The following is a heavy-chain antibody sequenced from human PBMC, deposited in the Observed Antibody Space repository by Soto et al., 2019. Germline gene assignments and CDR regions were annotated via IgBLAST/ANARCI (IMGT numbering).Heavy chain of an antibody. CDR1: GFTFSSYA. CDR2: ISGSGGST. CDR3: AKDEGVLLWFGDLYYFAY. V-gene: IGHV3-23*01. Sequence: EVQLLESGGGLVQPGGSLRLSCAASGFTFSSYAMSWVRQAPGKGLEWVSAISGSGGSTYYADSVQGRFTISRDNSKNTLYLQMNGLRAEDTAVYYCAKDEGVLLWFGDLYYFAYWGQGTLVTVSS. J-gene: IGHJ4*02. D-gene: IGHD3-10*01.